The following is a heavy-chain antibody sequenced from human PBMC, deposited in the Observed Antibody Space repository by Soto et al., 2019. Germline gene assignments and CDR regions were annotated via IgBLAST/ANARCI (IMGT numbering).Heavy chain of an antibody. Sequence: GGSLRLSCAVSGFTFNTYDMHWVRQAPGKGLEWVAVIWYDGSNKYYADSVKGRFTISRDNSRDTLYLQMNSLRAEDTAVYYCARDLGYCSGGTCPFFDYWGQGTLVTVSS. CDR2: IWYDGSNK. CDR1: GFTFNTYD. D-gene: IGHD2-15*01. CDR3: ARDLGYCSGGTCPFFDY. J-gene: IGHJ4*02. V-gene: IGHV3-33*01.